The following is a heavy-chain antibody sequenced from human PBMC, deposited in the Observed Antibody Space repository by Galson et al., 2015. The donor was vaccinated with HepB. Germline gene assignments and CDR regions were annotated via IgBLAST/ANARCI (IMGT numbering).Heavy chain of an antibody. CDR1: GYTFTDNY. Sequence: SVKVSCKASGYTFTDNYFHWVRQTPGQGLEWMGWINPNSGGTNYAQRFQGRVTMTRDTSISTAYMELSRLRSDDTAVYFCARALGYCDGGECRKWFDPWGHGTRVTVSS. CDR3: ARALGYCDGGECRKWFDP. D-gene: IGHD2-8*02. CDR2: INPNSGGT. J-gene: IGHJ5*02. V-gene: IGHV1-2*02.